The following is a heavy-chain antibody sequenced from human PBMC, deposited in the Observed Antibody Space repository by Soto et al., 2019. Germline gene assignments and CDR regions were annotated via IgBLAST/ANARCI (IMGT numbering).Heavy chain of an antibody. Sequence: GGSLRLSCAASGFTFSSYDMHWVRQATGKGLEWVPAIGTAGDTYYPGSVKGRFTISRENAKNSLYLQMNSLRAGDTAVYYCARGLGYCSSTSCSGRFDPWGQGTLVTVSS. CDR2: IGTAGDT. D-gene: IGHD2-2*01. CDR3: ARGLGYCSSTSCSGRFDP. J-gene: IGHJ5*02. CDR1: GFTFSSYD. V-gene: IGHV3-13*01.